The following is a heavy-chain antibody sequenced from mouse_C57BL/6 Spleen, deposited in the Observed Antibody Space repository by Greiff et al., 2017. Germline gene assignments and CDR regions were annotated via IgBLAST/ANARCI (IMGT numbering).Heavy chain of an antibody. CDR3: TTRQLRLQGFAY. CDR1: GFNIQDDY. CDR2: IDPENGDT. D-gene: IGHD3-2*02. V-gene: IGHV14-4*01. J-gene: IGHJ3*01. Sequence: EVQLQQSGAELVRPGASVKLSCTASGFNIQDDYMHWVKQRPEQGLEWIGWIDPENGDTEYASKFQGKATITADTSSNTAYLQLSSLTSGDTAVYYCTTRQLRLQGFAYWGQGTLVTVSA.